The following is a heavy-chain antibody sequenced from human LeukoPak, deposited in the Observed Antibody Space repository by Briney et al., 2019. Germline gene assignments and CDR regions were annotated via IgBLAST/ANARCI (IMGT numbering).Heavy chain of an antibody. J-gene: IGHJ4*02. V-gene: IGHV3-48*01. CDR1: GFTFSSYS. Sequence: PGGSLRLSCAASGFTFSSYSMNWVRQAPGKGLEWVSYISSSSSTIYYADSVKGRFTISRDNAKNSLYLQMNSLRAEDTAVYYCARDGVGSSGWYYFDYWGQGTLVTVSS. CDR3: ARDGVGSSGWYYFDY. CDR2: ISSSSSTI. D-gene: IGHD6-19*01.